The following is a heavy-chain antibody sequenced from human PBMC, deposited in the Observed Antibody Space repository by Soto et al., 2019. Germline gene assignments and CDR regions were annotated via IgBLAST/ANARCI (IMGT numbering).Heavy chain of an antibody. CDR2: ISGSGGST. Sequence: GGSLRLSCAASGFTFSSYAMSWVRQAPGKGLEWVSAISGSGGSTYYADSVKGRFTISRDNSKNTLYLQMNSLRAEDTAVYYCAKVARNYDILTGYLYYFDYWGQGTLVTVSS. CDR3: AKVARNYDILTGYLYYFDY. CDR1: GFTFSSYA. J-gene: IGHJ4*02. V-gene: IGHV3-23*01. D-gene: IGHD3-9*01.